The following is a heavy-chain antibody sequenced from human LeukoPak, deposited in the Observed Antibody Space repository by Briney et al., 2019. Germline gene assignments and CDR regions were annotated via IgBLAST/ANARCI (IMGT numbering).Heavy chain of an antibody. CDR1: GFSVSSNY. D-gene: IGHD3-10*01. Sequence: PGGSLRLSCAASGFSVSSNYMSWVRQAPGKGLEWVAVIWYDGSNKYYADSVKGRFTTSRDNSKNTLYLQMNSLRAEDTAVYYCARWGSRLSELHFDYWGQGTLVTVSS. CDR3: ARWGSRLSELHFDY. J-gene: IGHJ4*02. V-gene: IGHV3-33*08. CDR2: IWYDGSNK.